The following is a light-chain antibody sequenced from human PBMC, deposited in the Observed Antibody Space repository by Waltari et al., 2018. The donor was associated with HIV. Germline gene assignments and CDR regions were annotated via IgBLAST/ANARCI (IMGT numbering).Light chain of an antibody. J-gene: IGLJ2*01. CDR2: PNT. CDR3: QAWNSTVAV. V-gene: IGLV3-1*01. CDR1: KLDNQY. Sequence: SYELTQPPSLSVSPGQTASIPCSGNKLDNQYVCWYHQRPGQSPVLVIYPNTKRPSEIPGRSSGSSSGDTATLTISGTQTVNEGAYYCQAWNSTVAVFGEGPRLTVL.